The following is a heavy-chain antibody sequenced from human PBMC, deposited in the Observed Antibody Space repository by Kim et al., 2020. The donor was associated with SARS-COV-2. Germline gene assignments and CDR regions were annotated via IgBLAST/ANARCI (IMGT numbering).Heavy chain of an antibody. D-gene: IGHD3-3*02. Sequence: GESLKISCKISGYMFTSYWIGWVRQMPGKGLEWMGIINPHDSDTRYSPSFQGQVTLSVDKSITPAYVQWSSLKASDTAIYYCARQGPSITLDYWGQGTLVTVSS. CDR2: INPHDSDT. CDR3: ARQGPSITLDY. J-gene: IGHJ4*02. V-gene: IGHV5-51*01. CDR1: GYMFTSYW.